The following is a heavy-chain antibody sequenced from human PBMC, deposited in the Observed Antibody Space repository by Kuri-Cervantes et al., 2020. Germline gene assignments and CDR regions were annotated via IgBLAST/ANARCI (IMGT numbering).Heavy chain of an antibody. Sequence: SLKISCAASGFTFDDYAMHWVRQAPGKGLEWVSGISWNSGSIGYADSVKGRFTITRDNAKNSLYLQMNSLRAEDTALYYCARGHYYYGMDVWGQGTTVTVSS. CDR2: ISWNSGSI. CDR3: ARGHYYYGMDV. J-gene: IGHJ6*02. CDR1: GFTFDDYA. V-gene: IGHV3-9*01.